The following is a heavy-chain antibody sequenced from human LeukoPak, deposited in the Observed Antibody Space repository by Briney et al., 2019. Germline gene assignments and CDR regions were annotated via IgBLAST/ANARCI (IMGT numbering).Heavy chain of an antibody. Sequence: PSETVSLTCTVSGGSISSGGYYWSWIRQHPGKGLEWIGYIYYSGSTYYNPSLKSRVTISVDTSKNQFSLKLSSVTAADTAVYYCARDKGTIFGVVKNYGMDVWGQGTTVTVSS. J-gene: IGHJ6*02. CDR1: GGSISSGGYY. CDR2: IYYSGST. V-gene: IGHV4-31*03. D-gene: IGHD3-3*01. CDR3: ARDKGTIFGVVKNYGMDV.